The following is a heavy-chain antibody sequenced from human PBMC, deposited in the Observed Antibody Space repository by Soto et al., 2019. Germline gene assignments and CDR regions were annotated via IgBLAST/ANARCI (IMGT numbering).Heavy chain of an antibody. Sequence: SETLSLTCAVYGGSFSGYYWSWIRQPPGKGLEWIGEINHSGSTNYNPSLKSRVTISVDTSKNQFSLKLSSVTAADTAVYYCARGRGSSWYHQSYFDYWGQGTLVTVSS. D-gene: IGHD6-13*01. J-gene: IGHJ4*02. CDR3: ARGRGSSWYHQSYFDY. V-gene: IGHV4-34*01. CDR2: INHSGST. CDR1: GGSFSGYY.